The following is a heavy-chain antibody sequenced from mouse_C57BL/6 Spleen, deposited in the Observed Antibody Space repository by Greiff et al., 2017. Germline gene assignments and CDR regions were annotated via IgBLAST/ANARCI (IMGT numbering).Heavy chain of an antibody. V-gene: IGHV1-4*01. CDR2: INPSSGYT. CDR3: ARSSSANYFDY. J-gene: IGHJ2*01. CDR1: GYTFTSYT. Sequence: QVQLLQSGAELARPGASVKMSCKASGYTFTSYTMHWVKPRPGQGLEWIGYINPSSGYTKYNQKFKDKATLTADKSSSTAYMQLSSLTSEDSAVYYCARSSSANYFDYWGQGTTLTVSS.